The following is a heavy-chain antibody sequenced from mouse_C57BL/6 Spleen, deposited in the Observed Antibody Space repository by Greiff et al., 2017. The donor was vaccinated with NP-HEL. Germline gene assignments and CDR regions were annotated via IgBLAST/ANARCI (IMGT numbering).Heavy chain of an antibody. J-gene: IGHJ1*03. V-gene: IGHV1-80*01. CDR1: GYAFSSYW. Sequence: LVESGAELVKPGASVKISCKASGYAFSSYWMNWVKQRPGKGLEWIGQIYPGDGDTNYNGKFKGKATLTADKSSSTAYMQLSSLTSEDSAVYFCASYGSSYVGYYWYFDVWGTGTTVTVSS. CDR3: ASYGSSYVGYYWYFDV. CDR2: IYPGDGDT. D-gene: IGHD1-1*01.